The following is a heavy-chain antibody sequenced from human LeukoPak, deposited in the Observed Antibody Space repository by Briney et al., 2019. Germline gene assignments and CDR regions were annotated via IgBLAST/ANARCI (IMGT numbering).Heavy chain of an antibody. D-gene: IGHD6-13*01. CDR3: ARESGIAAAGPFGY. J-gene: IGHJ4*02. CDR1: GGSISSGSYY. V-gene: IGHV4-61*02. CDR2: IYTSGST. Sequence: PSETLSLTCTASGGSISSGSYYWSWIRQPAGKGLEWIGRIYTSGSTNYNPSLKSRVTMSVDTSKNQFSLKLSSVTAADTALYYCARESGIAAAGPFGYWGQGTLVTVSS.